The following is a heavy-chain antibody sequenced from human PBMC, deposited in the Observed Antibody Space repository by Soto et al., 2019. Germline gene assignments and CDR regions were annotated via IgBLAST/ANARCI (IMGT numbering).Heavy chain of an antibody. CDR1: GYTFTSYA. J-gene: IGHJ4*02. D-gene: IGHD6-13*01. V-gene: IGHV1-3*01. CDR2: INAGNGNT. Sequence: QVQLVQSGAEVKKPGASVKVSCKASGYTFTSYAMHWVRQAPGQRLEWMGWINAGNGNTKYSQKFQGRVTITRDTSASTAYMELSSLRSEDTAVYYWARDKVAAAGHFDYWGQGTLVTVSS. CDR3: ARDKVAAAGHFDY.